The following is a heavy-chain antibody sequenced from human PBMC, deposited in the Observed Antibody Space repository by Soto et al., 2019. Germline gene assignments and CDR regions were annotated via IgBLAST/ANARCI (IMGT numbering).Heavy chain of an antibody. Sequence: GASVKVSCKASGYTFTSTWMHWVRQAPGQGLEWMGRISTYYGNTNYAQKFQGRVTMTTDTSTSTAYMELRSLRSDDTAVYYCARDWSYGMDVWGQGATVTVSS. CDR3: ARDWSYGMDV. CDR2: ISTYYGNT. D-gene: IGHD3-3*01. CDR1: GYTFTSTW. J-gene: IGHJ6*02. V-gene: IGHV1-18*04.